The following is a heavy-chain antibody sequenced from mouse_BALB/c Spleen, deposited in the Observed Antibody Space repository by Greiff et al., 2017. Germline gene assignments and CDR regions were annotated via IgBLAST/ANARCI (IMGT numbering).Heavy chain of an antibody. CDR2: IDPSDSET. CDR1: GYTFTSYW. CDR3: ASYYGNYGYFDV. D-gene: IGHD2-1*01. V-gene: IGHV1-69*02. J-gene: IGHJ1*01. Sequence: VQLQQPGAELVKPGAPVKLSCKASGYTFTSYWMNWVKQRPGRGLEWIGRIDPSDSETHYNQKFKDKATLTVDKSSSTAYIQLSSLTSEDSAVYYCASYYGNYGYFDVWGAGTTVTVSS.